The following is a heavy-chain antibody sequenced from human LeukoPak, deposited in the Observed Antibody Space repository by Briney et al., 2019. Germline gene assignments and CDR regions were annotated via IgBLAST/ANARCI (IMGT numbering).Heavy chain of an antibody. CDR1: GFTFSSYS. D-gene: IGHD3-10*01. CDR3: ARGKAFDMDV. CDR2: ISSSNSTI. Sequence: GGSLRLSCAASGFTFSSYSMNWVRQAPGKGLEWVSYISSSNSTIYYAVSVKGRLTISRDNAKNSLYLQMNSLRAEDTAVYYCARGKAFDMDVWGKGTTVTVSS. J-gene: IGHJ6*03. V-gene: IGHV3-48*01.